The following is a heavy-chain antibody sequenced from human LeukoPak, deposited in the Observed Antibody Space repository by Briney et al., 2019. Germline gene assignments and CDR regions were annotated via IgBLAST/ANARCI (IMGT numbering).Heavy chain of an antibody. Sequence: ASVKVSCKASGYTFTSYDINWVGQATGQGLEWMGWMNPNSGNTGYAQKFQGRVTMTRNTSISTAYMELSSLRSEDTAVYYCARAESSITIFGVVINWFDPWGQGTLVTVSS. J-gene: IGHJ5*02. V-gene: IGHV1-8*01. CDR1: GYTFTSYD. CDR2: MNPNSGNT. D-gene: IGHD3-3*01. CDR3: ARAESSITIFGVVINWFDP.